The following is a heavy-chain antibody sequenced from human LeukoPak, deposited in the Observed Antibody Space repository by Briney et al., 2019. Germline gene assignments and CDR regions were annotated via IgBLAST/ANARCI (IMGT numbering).Heavy chain of an antibody. CDR2: INHSGST. CDR1: GGSFSGYY. CDR3: ASLLYYDSRGYYGRDY. Sequence: PSETLSLTCAVYGGSFSGYYWSWIRQPPGKGLEWIGEINHSGSTNYNPSLKSRVTISVDTSKNQFSMRLSSVTAADTAVYYCASLLYYDSRGYYGRDYWGQGTLVTVSS. J-gene: IGHJ4*02. D-gene: IGHD3-22*01. V-gene: IGHV4-34*01.